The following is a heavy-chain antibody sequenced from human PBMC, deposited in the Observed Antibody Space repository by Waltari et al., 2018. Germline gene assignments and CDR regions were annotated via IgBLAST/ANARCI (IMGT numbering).Heavy chain of an antibody. CDR2: IRNSGSTI. D-gene: IGHD3-9*01. J-gene: IGHJ4*02. CDR1: GFVFRRLD. CDR3: ARHGIRLGLYYFDY. V-gene: IGHV3-48*03. Sequence: EVKLVESGGGLVQPGGSLRRSCEASGFVFRRLDRNWVRQAPGKGLEWIAHIRNSGSTIYYADSVKGRFSISRDNAKESLFLQMNSLRAEDTAVYYCARHGIRLGLYYFDYWGQGALVTVSS.